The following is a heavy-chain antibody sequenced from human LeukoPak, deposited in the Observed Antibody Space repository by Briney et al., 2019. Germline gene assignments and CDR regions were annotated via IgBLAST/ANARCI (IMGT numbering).Heavy chain of an antibody. CDR2: VFDSGRT. Sequence: SETLSLTCTVSGGSMTTHHWNWLRQTPGKGLEWIGYVFDSGRTKENPSLKSRVTLSADTSKNQLSLRLSSVTAADTAVYYCTTIKRGNIFGYFDFWGQGILVTFSS. V-gene: IGHV4-59*11. CDR1: GGSMTTHH. D-gene: IGHD5-18*01. CDR3: TTIKRGNIFGYFDF. J-gene: IGHJ4*02.